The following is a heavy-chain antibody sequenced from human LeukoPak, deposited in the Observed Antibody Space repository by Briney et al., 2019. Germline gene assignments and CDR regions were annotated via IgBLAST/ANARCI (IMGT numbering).Heavy chain of an antibody. Sequence: PGGSLRLSCAASGFTFTTYAMSWVRQAPGKGLEWVSVISGSGSTTFYADSVKGRFTISRDSSQHTLYLQMSSLRVEDTAVYYCATDTLMFKYFDHWGQGTLVTVSS. CDR3: ATDTLMFKYFDH. J-gene: IGHJ4*02. CDR1: GFTFTTYA. CDR2: ISGSGSTT. D-gene: IGHD3-16*01. V-gene: IGHV3-23*01.